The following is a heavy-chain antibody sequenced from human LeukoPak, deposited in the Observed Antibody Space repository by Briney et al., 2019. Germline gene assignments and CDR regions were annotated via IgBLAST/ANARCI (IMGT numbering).Heavy chain of an antibody. Sequence: QPGGSLRLSCAASGFTVSSSYMSWVRQAPGTGFEWVSVLYSGGVTLYADSVTGRFTVSRDDSKNIVYLHMNSLRADDTAVYYCAREGRMVTTSGALDIWGQGTKVTVSS. CDR2: LYSGGVT. D-gene: IGHD4-17*01. CDR1: GFTVSSSY. CDR3: AREGRMVTTSGALDI. J-gene: IGHJ3*02. V-gene: IGHV3-66*01.